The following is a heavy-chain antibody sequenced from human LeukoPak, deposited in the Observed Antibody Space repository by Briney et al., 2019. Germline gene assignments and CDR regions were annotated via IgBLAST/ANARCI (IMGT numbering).Heavy chain of an antibody. V-gene: IGHV3-13*01. Sequence: QPGGSLRLSCAASGFTLSDYDIHWVRQPIGKGLDWVSGLGSAGDKYHAGSERGRFTISREDAENSVYLQMNGLRPEDTAIYYCARAKRETSTRPWTSGMDVWGQGTGVTVSS. J-gene: IGHJ6*02. CDR3: ARAKRETSTRPWTSGMDV. CDR2: LGSAGDK. CDR1: GFTLSDYD. D-gene: IGHD3/OR15-3a*01.